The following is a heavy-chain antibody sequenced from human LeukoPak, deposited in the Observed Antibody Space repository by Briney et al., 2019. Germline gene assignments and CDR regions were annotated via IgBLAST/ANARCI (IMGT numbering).Heavy chain of an antibody. CDR3: AREGTAMVKGNWFDP. D-gene: IGHD5-18*01. Sequence: GGSLRLSCAASGFTFSSYGRHWVRQAPGKGLEWVAFIRYDGSNKYYADSVKGRFTISRDNSKNSLYLQMNSLRAEDTAVYYCAREGTAMVKGNWFDPWGQGTLVTVSS. J-gene: IGHJ5*02. V-gene: IGHV3-30*02. CDR2: IRYDGSNK. CDR1: GFTFSSYG.